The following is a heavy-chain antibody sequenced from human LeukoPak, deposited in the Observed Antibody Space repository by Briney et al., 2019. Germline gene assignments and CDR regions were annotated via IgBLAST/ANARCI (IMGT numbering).Heavy chain of an antibody. CDR2: IKEDGSEK. J-gene: IGHJ4*02. CDR1: AFTFSDYW. CDR3: ARESYYDSSGYYGY. V-gene: IGHV3-7*01. Sequence: GGSLRLSCAASAFTFSDYWMTWVRQAPGKGLERVANIKEDGSEKYYVDSVKGRFTISRDNAKNSLYLQMNSLRAEDTAVYYCARESYYDSSGYYGYWGQGTLVTVSS. D-gene: IGHD3-22*01.